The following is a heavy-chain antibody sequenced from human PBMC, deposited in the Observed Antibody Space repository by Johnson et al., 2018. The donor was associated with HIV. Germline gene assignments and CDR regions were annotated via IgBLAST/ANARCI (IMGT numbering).Heavy chain of an antibody. D-gene: IGHD3-22*01. CDR2: IKQDGSVK. J-gene: IGHJ3*02. CDR3: AKADDSSGFDAFDI. Sequence: EVQLVESGGGLVQPGGSLRLSCAASRFTFNNYWMSWVRQAPGKGLEWVANIKQDGSVKYYVDSVKGRFTISRDNSKNTLYLQMNSLRAEDTAVYYCAKADDSSGFDAFDIWGQGTLVTVSS. V-gene: IGHV3-7*01. CDR1: RFTFNNYW.